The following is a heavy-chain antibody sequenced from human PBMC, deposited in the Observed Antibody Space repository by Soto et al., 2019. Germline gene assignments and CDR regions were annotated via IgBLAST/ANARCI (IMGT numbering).Heavy chain of an antibody. J-gene: IGHJ4*02. CDR2: IIPIFGTA. V-gene: IGHV1-69*13. CDR3: ARATGSYYYGSGSSNFDY. CDR1: GGTFSSYA. D-gene: IGHD3-10*01. Sequence: ASVKVSCKASGGTFSSYAISWVRQAPGQGLEWMGGIIPIFGTANYAQKFQGRVTITADESTSTAYMELSSLRSEDTAVYYCARATGSYYYGSGSSNFDYWGQGTLVIVSS.